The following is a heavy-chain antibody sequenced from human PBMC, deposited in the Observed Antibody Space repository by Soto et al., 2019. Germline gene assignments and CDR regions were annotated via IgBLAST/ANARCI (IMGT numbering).Heavy chain of an antibody. CDR1: GYSFIDYD. Sequence: QVQLVQSGAEVKKHGASVKVSCKASGYSFIDYDLNWVRQATGQGLEWMVWMTPNSGNTGYAQKFQGRGTLTRDTSIGTAYMELSSLKFEDTAVYYCARNPYSSGLFYPWGQGPLVTVSS. V-gene: IGHV1-8*01. J-gene: IGHJ5*02. CDR3: ARNPYSSGLFYP. CDR2: MTPNSGNT. D-gene: IGHD6-19*01.